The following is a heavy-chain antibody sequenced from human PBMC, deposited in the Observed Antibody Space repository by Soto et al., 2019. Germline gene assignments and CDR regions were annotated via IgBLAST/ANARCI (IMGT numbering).Heavy chain of an antibody. CDR3: ARLSGYDFWSGSLPFGY. V-gene: IGHV1-2*02. D-gene: IGHD3-3*01. J-gene: IGHJ4*02. Sequence: ASVKVSCKASGYTFTGYYMHWVRQAPGQGLEWMGWINPNSGGTNYAQKFQGRVTMTRDTSISTAYMELSRLRSDDTAVYYCARLSGYDFWSGSLPFGYWGQGTLVTVS. CDR1: GYTFTGYY. CDR2: INPNSGGT.